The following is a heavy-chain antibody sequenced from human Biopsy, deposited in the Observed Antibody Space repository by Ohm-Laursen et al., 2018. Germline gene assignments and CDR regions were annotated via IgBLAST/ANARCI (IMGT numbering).Heavy chain of an antibody. J-gene: IGHJ4*02. CDR2: TSNSGTT. V-gene: IGHV4-59*08. CDR1: GASVRSHF. CDR3: ARLSTLFGVADFTDD. Sequence: PGTLSLTCTLSGASVRSHFLTWIRQPPGKGLQWIGSTSNSGTTKSSPSLKSRVNISLHTSKNQLSLKLTSVTAADTAVYYCARLSTLFGVADFTDDWGQGTLVTVSS. D-gene: IGHD3-3*01.